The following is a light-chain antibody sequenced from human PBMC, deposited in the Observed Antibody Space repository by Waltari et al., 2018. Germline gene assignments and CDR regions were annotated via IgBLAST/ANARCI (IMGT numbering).Light chain of an antibody. CDR1: LGISNY. CDR2: AAS. V-gene: IGKV1-27*01. Sequence: DIQMTQSPSSLSASVGDRVALTCRASLGISNYLAWYQQRPGKAPRLIIYAASTLQPGVPSRFSGSGAVTDFTLFIDSLQPEDAATYYCQKYNSAPPPFGPGTKVEIK. CDR3: QKYNSAPPP. J-gene: IGKJ1*01.